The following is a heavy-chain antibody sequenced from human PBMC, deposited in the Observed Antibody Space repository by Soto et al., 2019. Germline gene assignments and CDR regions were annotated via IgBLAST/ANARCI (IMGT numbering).Heavy chain of an antibody. D-gene: IGHD3-3*01. CDR2: IYHSGST. Sequence: PSETLSLTCAVSGGSISSSNWWSWVRQPPGKGLEWIGEIYHSGSTNYNPSLKSRVTISVDKSKNQFTLKLSSVTAADTAVYYCASGTGDFWSRAGDVWGQGTTVTVSS. J-gene: IGHJ6*02. CDR3: ASGTGDFWSRAGDV. CDR1: GGSISSSNW. V-gene: IGHV4-4*02.